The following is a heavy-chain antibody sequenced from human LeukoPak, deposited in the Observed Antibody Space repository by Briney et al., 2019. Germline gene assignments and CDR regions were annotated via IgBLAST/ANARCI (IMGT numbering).Heavy chain of an antibody. CDR1: GDSMTSGAYY. Sequence: TLSLTCTVSGDSMTSGAYYWSWIRPRPGEGLEWIGFIYFSGSTYYNPPLKSRLKISVDTSKNQFSLQLSSVTAADTAVYYCARDMTSRRFDPWGQGTLVTVSS. V-gene: IGHV4-31*03. J-gene: IGHJ5*02. CDR3: ARDMTSRRFDP. D-gene: IGHD3-16*01. CDR2: IYFSGST.